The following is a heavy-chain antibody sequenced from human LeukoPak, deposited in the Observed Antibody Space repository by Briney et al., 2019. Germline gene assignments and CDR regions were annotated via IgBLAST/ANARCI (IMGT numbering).Heavy chain of an antibody. Sequence: GGSLRLSCAASGFTFSSYEMNWVRQAPGKGLEWVSYISSSGSTIYYADSVKGRFTISRDNAKNPLYLQMNSLRAEDTAVYYCARDSYYYDSSGYYYDYWGQGTLVTVSS. J-gene: IGHJ4*02. D-gene: IGHD3-22*01. CDR1: GFTFSSYE. CDR3: ARDSYYYDSSGYYYDY. CDR2: ISSSGSTI. V-gene: IGHV3-48*03.